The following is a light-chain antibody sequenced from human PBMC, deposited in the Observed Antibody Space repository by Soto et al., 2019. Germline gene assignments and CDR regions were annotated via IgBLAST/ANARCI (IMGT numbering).Light chain of an antibody. V-gene: IGLV2-14*01. CDR1: SSDVGGYNY. CDR2: KVS. J-gene: IGLJ1*01. Sequence: QSALTQPASVSGSPGQSITISCTGTSSDVGGYNYVSWYQQHPGKAPKLMIYKVSNRPSGVSNRFSGSKSGNTASLTISGLQAEDEADYYCSSYTSSSTPYVFGTGTQLTVL. CDR3: SSYTSSSTPYV.